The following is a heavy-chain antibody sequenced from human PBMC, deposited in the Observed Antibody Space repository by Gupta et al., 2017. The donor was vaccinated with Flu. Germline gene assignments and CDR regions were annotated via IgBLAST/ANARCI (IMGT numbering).Heavy chain of an antibody. D-gene: IGHD4-17*01. V-gene: IGHV3-23*01. Sequence: EVQLLESGGGLVQPGGSLRLSCAASGFTFSSYAMSWVRQAPGKGLEWVSAISGSGGSTYYADSVKGRFNISRDNSKNTLYLQMNSLRAEDTAVYYCAAYGDYVNVYFDYWGQGTLVTVSS. CDR1: GFTFSSYA. J-gene: IGHJ4*02. CDR2: ISGSGGST. CDR3: AAYGDYVNVYFDY.